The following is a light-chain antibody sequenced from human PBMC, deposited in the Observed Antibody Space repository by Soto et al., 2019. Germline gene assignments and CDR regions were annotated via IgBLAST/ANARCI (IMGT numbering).Light chain of an antibody. CDR3: CSYAGSYV. J-gene: IGLJ1*01. CDR1: SSDVGGYNY. CDR2: DVS. V-gene: IGLV2-11*01. Sequence: QSALTQPRSVSGSPGQSVTISCTATSSDVGGYNYVSWYQQHPGKAPKLMIYDVSKRPSGVPDRFSGSKSGNTASLTISGLQAEDEADYSCCSYAGSYVFGTGTKVTVL.